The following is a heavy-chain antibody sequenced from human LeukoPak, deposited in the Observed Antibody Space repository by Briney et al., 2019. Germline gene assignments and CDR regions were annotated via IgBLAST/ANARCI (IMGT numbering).Heavy chain of an antibody. J-gene: IGHJ4*02. CDR2: IYYSGST. V-gene: IGHV4-59*01. D-gene: IGHD1-26*01. CDR1: GVSISSYY. CDR3: ATELVGEFDY. Sequence: SETLSLTCTVSGVSISSYYWSWIRQPPGKGLEWIGYIYYSGSTNYNPSLKSRVTISVDTSKNQFSLKLSSVTAADTAVYYCATELVGEFDYWGQGTLVTVSS.